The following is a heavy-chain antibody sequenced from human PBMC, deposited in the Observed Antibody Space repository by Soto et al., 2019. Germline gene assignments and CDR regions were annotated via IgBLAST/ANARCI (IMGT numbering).Heavy chain of an antibody. Sequence: VKVSCKASGYTFTGYYMHWVRQAPGQGLEWMGWINPNSGGTNYAQKFQGRVTMTRDTSISTAYMELSRLRSDDTAVYYCARGGDIVATMDDAFDIWGQGTMVTVSS. V-gene: IGHV1-2*02. CDR1: GYTFTGYY. D-gene: IGHD5-12*01. CDR2: INPNSGGT. CDR3: ARGGDIVATMDDAFDI. J-gene: IGHJ3*02.